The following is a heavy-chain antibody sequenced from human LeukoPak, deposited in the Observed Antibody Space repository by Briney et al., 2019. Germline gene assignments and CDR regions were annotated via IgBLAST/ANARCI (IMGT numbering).Heavy chain of an antibody. CDR1: GYTFTGYY. D-gene: IGHD6-13*01. V-gene: IGHV1-2*02. J-gene: IGHJ1*01. CDR2: INPNSGGT. Sequence: ASVKVSCKAPGYTFTGYYMHWVRQAPGQGLEWMGWINPNSGGTNYAQKFQGRVTMTRDTSIRTAYMELSRLRSDDTAVYYCASCEAAAGSLQHWGQGTLVTVSS. CDR3: ASCEAAAGSLQH.